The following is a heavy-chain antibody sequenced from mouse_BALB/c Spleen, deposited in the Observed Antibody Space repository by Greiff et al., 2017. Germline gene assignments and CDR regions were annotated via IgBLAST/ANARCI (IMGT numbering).Heavy chain of an antibody. CDR2: INPSNGRT. D-gene: IGHD2-1*01. J-gene: IGHJ4*01. V-gene: IGHV1S81*02. CDR1: GYTFTSYW. CDR3: ARSRGNYPYAMDY. Sequence: VQLQQSGAELVKPGASVKLSCKASGYTFTSYWMHWVKQRPGQGLEWIGEINPSNGRTNYNEKFKSKATLTVDKSSSTAYMQLSSLTSEDSAVYYCARSRGNYPYAMDYWGQGTSVTVSS.